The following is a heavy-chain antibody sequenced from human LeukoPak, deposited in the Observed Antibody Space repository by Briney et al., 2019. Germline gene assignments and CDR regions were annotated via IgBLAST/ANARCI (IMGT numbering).Heavy chain of an antibody. V-gene: IGHV3-15*01. CDR3: ARVLPGYFDY. CDR2: IKATPHGGTT. Sequence: PGGSLRLSCAASGFTFINAWMAWVRQAPGKGLEWVGRIKATPHGGTTDYAAPVKGRFTISRDNSKNMLYLQMNSPRAEDTAVYYCARVLPGYFDYWGQGTLVTVSS. J-gene: IGHJ4*02. CDR1: GFTFINAW.